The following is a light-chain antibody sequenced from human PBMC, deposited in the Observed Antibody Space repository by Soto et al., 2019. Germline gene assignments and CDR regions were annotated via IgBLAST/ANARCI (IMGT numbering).Light chain of an antibody. V-gene: IGLV2-8*01. CDR3: SSYAGSNNFPYV. CDR2: EVT. J-gene: IGLJ1*01. Sequence: LTQPPSASGSPGQSVTISCTGTSSDVGAYTYVSWYQQHPGKAPKLMIYEVTKRPSGVPDRFSGSKSGNTASLTVSGLQAEDEAEYYCSSYAGSNNFPYVFGTGTKVTVL. CDR1: SSDVGAYTY.